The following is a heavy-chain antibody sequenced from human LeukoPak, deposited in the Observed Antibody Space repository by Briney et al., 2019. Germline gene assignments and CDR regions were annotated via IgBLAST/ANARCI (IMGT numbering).Heavy chain of an antibody. D-gene: IGHD6-13*01. CDR2: ISSTSNTI. Sequence: PGGSLRLSCAASGFTLSSYGMNWVRQAPGKGLEWVSYISSTSNTIYYADSVKGRFTISRDNAKNSLYLQMNSLRDEDTAVYYCARDRYSSSLLDYWGQGTLVTVSS. V-gene: IGHV3-48*02. CDR1: GFTLSSYG. J-gene: IGHJ4*02. CDR3: ARDRYSSSLLDY.